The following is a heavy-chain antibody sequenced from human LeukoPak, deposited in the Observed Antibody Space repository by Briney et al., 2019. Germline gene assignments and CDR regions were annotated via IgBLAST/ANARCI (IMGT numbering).Heavy chain of an antibody. CDR3: AKGMWFGELSGAY. CDR1: GFTFSSYA. Sequence: GGSLRLSCVASGFTFSSYAMSWVRQAPGKGLECVSTISGSGGSTYYADSVKGRFTISRDNSKNTLYLQMNSLRAEDTAVYYCAKGMWFGELSGAYWGQGTLVTVSS. D-gene: IGHD3-10*01. V-gene: IGHV3-23*01. CDR2: ISGSGGST. J-gene: IGHJ4*02.